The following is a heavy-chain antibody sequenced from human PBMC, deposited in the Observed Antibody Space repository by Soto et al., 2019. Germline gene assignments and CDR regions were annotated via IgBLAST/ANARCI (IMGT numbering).Heavy chain of an antibody. D-gene: IGHD2-15*01. CDR3: ARGPVVAASRSPYYYYGMDV. V-gene: IGHV1-18*01. Sequence: QVQLVQSGAEVKKPGASVKVSCKASGYTFTSYGISWVRQAPGQGLEWMGWISAYNSNTNYAQKLQGRVTMTTDTSTSTAYMELRSLRSDDTAVYHCARGPVVAASRSPYYYYGMDVWGQGTTVTVSS. J-gene: IGHJ6*02. CDR1: GYTFTSYG. CDR2: ISAYNSNT.